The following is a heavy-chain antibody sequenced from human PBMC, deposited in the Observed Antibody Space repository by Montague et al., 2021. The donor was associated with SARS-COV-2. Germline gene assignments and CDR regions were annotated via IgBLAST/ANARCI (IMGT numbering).Heavy chain of an antibody. D-gene: IGHD3-9*01. V-gene: IGHV4-39*01. J-gene: IGHJ6*02. CDR3: ARRDDILTGYYYYGMDV. Sequence: SETLSLTCTVSGGSISSSSYYWGWIRQPPGKGLEWIGSIYYSGSTYYNPSLKSRVTISVDTSKSQFSLKLSSVTAADTAVYYCARRDDILTGYYYYGMDVWGQGTTVTVSS. CDR2: IYYSGST. CDR1: GGSISSSSYY.